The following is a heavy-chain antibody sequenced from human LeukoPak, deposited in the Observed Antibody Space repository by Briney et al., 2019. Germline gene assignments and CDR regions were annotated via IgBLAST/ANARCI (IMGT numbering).Heavy chain of an antibody. CDR2: IIASMGAT. CDR1: GFSLNNYA. V-gene: IGHV3-23*01. J-gene: IGHJ4*02. CDR3: VKGGYVYMEVAYFDF. Sequence: GASLRLSCAASGFSLNNYAMSWVRQAPGEGLEWVSIIIASMGATFSADSVRGGFTIYRDTSKNTLYLHLNILRLEDTPVYYCVKGGYVYMEVAYFDFWGQGTLVTVSS. D-gene: IGHD5-12*01.